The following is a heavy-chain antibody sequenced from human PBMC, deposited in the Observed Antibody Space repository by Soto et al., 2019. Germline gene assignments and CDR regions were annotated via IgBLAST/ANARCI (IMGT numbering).Heavy chain of an antibody. CDR1: GASISSGSHY. J-gene: IGHJ6*02. CDR3: ARAAAGGRYYYYGMDV. V-gene: IGHV4-31*03. Sequence: QVQLQESGPGLVKPSQTLSLTCTVSGASISSGSHYWSWIRQHPGKGLEWFGHIFYSGRTYYNPSLRSRVTISGDTSKNQFSLKLSYVAAADTAVYYCARAAAGGRYYYYGMDVWGQGTTVTVSS. CDR2: IFYSGRT. D-gene: IGHD6-13*01.